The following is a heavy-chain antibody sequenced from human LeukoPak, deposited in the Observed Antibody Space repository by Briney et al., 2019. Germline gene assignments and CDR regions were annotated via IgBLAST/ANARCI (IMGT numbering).Heavy chain of an antibody. CDR2: INHSGST. CDR3: AREEVVVVPAAMRTYNWFDP. D-gene: IGHD2-2*01. J-gene: IGHJ5*02. Sequence: SETLSLTCAVYGGSFSGYYWSWIRQPPGKGLEWIGEINHSGSTNYNPSLKSRVTISVYTSKNQVSLKRRSVTAAGTAVYYCAREEVVVVPAAMRTYNWFDPWGQGTLVTVSS. V-gene: IGHV4-34*01. CDR1: GGSFSGYY.